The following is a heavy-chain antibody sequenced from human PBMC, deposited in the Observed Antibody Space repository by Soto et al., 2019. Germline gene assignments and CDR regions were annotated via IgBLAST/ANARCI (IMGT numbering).Heavy chain of an antibody. Sequence: PGESLKISCKGSGYSFTSYWISWVRQMPGKGLEWMGRIDPSDSYTNYSPSFQGHVTISADKSISTAYLQWSSLKASDTAMYYCARGTFPGVVTLPYYYGMDVWGQGTTVTVSS. J-gene: IGHJ6*02. CDR3: ARGTFPGVVTLPYYYGMDV. V-gene: IGHV5-10-1*01. CDR1: GYSFTSYW. CDR2: IDPSDSYT. D-gene: IGHD3-22*01.